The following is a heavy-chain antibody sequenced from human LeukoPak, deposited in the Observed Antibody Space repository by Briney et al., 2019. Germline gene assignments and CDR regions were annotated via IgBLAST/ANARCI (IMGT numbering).Heavy chain of an antibody. CDR1: GFTFRDRS. CDR3: ARGGGGYSSGWYGL. V-gene: IGHV3-21*01. Sequence: PGGSLRLSCAASGFTFRDRSMNWVRQAPGKGLEWVAAISSSRTHINYADSVKGRFTISRENAKNSLYLQMNSLRAGDTAVYYCARGGGGYSSGWYGLWGRGTLVTVSS. D-gene: IGHD6-19*01. CDR2: ISSSRTHI. J-gene: IGHJ2*01.